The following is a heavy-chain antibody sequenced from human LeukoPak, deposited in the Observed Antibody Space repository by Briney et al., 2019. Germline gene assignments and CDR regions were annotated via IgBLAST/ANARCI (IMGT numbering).Heavy chain of an antibody. CDR2: ISSSSSYI. CDR3: ARGSGYYDSSGYWAFDI. Sequence: GGSLRLSCAASGFTFSSYGMNWVRQAPGKGLEWVSSISSSSSYIYYADSVKGRFTISRDNAKNSLYLQMNSLRAEDTAVYYCARGSGYYDSSGYWAFDIWGQGTMVTVSS. J-gene: IGHJ3*02. CDR1: GFTFSSYG. D-gene: IGHD3-22*01. V-gene: IGHV3-21*01.